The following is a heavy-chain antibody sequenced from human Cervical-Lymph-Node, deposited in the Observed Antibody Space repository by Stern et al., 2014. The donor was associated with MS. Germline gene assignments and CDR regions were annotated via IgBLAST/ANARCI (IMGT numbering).Heavy chain of an antibody. J-gene: IGHJ6*02. CDR1: GFTFDDYA. V-gene: IGHV3-9*01. Sequence: EVQLVESGGGLVQPGRSLRLSCAASGFTFDDYAMHWVRQVPGKGLEWVSGISWNSERIGDADSVKGRFIISRDNAKNSLFLQMNSLRAGDTAFYYCAKTGGRSYSHYGLDVWGQGTTVTVS. CDR2: ISWNSERI. CDR3: AKTGGRSYSHYGLDV. D-gene: IGHD2-15*01.